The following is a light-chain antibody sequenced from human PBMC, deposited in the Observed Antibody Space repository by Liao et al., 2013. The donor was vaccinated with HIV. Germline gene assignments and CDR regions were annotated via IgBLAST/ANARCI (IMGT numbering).Light chain of an antibody. CDR3: QVWDTSSEQYV. Sequence: SYELTQPPSVSVAPGQTARITCGGNKLGSQSVHWCQQKPGLAPVLVIYYDSDRPSGIPERFSGSNSGKTATLTISRVEAGDEADYYCQVWDTSSEQYVFGTGTKVTVL. CDR1: KLGSQS. V-gene: IGLV3-21*04. CDR2: YDS. J-gene: IGLJ1*01.